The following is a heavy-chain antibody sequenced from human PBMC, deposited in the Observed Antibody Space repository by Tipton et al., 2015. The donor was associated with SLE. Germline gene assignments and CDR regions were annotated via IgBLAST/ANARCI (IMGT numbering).Heavy chain of an antibody. V-gene: IGHV4-4*07. D-gene: IGHD3-10*01. CDR3: ARELLSFKGYFDL. CDR1: GGSISSYY. Sequence: TLSLTCTVSGGSISSYYWSWIRQPAGGGVEWIGRIYTNENTNYNPALKSRVTISVDTSKNQFSLRLNSVTAADTAVYYCARELLSFKGYFDLWGQGTLVTVSS. J-gene: IGHJ4*02. CDR2: IYTNENT.